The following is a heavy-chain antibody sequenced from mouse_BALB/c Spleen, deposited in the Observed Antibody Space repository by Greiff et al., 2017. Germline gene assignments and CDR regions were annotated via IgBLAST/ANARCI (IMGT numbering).Heavy chain of an antibody. D-gene: IGHD2-14*01. Sequence: VQLQQSGAELVRSGASVKLSCTASGFNIKDYYMHWVKQRPEQGLEWIGWIDPENGNTIYDPKFQGKASITADTSSNTAYLQLSSLTSEDTAVYYCARFYRFFDYWGQGTTLTVSS. V-gene: IGHV14-1*02. CDR1: GFNIKDYY. CDR2: IDPENGNT. CDR3: ARFYRFFDY. J-gene: IGHJ2*01.